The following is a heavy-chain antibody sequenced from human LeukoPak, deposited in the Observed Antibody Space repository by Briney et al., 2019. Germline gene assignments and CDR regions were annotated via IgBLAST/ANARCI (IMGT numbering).Heavy chain of an antibody. CDR1: GYSISSDYY. CDR2: IYHSGST. CDR3: ARDRALFIPLDV. J-gene: IGHJ6*04. D-gene: IGHD2-21*01. Sequence: SETLSLTCAVSGYSISSDYYWGWIRQPPGKVLEWIGSIYHSGSTYYNPFLKSRVTISVDTSKNQFSLKLSSVTAADTAVYYCARDRALFIPLDVWGKGTTVTVSS. V-gene: IGHV4-38-2*02.